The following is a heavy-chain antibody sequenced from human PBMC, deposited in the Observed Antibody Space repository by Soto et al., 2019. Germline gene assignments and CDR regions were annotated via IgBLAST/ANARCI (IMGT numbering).Heavy chain of an antibody. V-gene: IGHV4-39*01. Sequence: SETLSLTCTVSGGSMISYYWGWIRQPPGKGLEWIGSIYYSGSTYYNPSLKSRVTISVDTSKNQFSLKLSSVTAADTAVYYCARANDYGGPGIGFDPWGQGTLVTVSS. CDR2: IYYSGST. J-gene: IGHJ5*02. CDR1: GGSMISYY. D-gene: IGHD4-17*01. CDR3: ARANDYGGPGIGFDP.